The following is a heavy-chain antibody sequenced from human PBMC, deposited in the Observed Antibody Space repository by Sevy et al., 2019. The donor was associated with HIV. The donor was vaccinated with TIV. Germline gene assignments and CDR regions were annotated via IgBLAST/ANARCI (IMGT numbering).Heavy chain of an antibody. V-gene: IGHV4-39*01. J-gene: IGHJ4*02. CDR3: ARKGDGYNQYYFDY. Sequence: SETLSLTCTVSGGSISSSRYHWGWIRQSPGKGLEWIGSIYYNGRTFYNPSLKSRVTISLDTSKNQFSLKLSSVTAADRAVYYCARKGDGYNQYYFDYWGQGTLVTVSS. CDR2: IYYNGRT. D-gene: IGHD5-12*01. CDR1: GGSISSSRYH.